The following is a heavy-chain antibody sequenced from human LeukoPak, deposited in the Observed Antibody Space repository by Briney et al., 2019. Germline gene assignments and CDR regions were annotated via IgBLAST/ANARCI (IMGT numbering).Heavy chain of an antibody. CDR2: INPSGGST. CDR1: GYTFTSYY. D-gene: IGHD3-16*02. CDR3: ARDTRRDYVWGSYRYPFGVFDY. J-gene: IGHJ4*02. V-gene: IGHV1-46*01. Sequence: ASVKVSCKASGYTFTSYYMHWVRQAPGQGLECMGLINPSGGSTSYAQKFQGRVTMNRDTSTSTVYMELSSLRSEDTAVYYCARDTRRDYVWGSYRYPFGVFDYWGQGTLVTVSS.